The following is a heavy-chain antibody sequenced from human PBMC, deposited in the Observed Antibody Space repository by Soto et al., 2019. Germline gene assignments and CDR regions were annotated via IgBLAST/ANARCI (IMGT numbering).Heavy chain of an antibody. Sequence: LSFSERASGSTFSNNYMGWIRRAQGKGLEWVSYISSSGSTIYYADSVKGRFTISRDNAKNSLYLQMNSLRAEDTAVYYCAREQRSRIFSAFDIWGQGTIVAAS. V-gene: IGHV3-11*01. D-gene: IGHD2-15*01. CDR3: AREQRSRIFSAFDI. CDR1: GSTFSNNY. J-gene: IGHJ3*02. CDR2: ISSSGSTI.